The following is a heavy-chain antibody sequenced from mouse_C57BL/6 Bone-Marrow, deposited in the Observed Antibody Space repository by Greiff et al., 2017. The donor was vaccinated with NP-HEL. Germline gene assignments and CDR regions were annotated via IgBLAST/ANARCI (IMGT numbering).Heavy chain of an antibody. CDR1: GYTFTSYN. V-gene: IGHV1-12*01. J-gene: IGHJ3*01. Sequence: QVQLQQSGAELVRPGASVKISCTASGYTFTSYNMSWVKQTPKQGLEWIGAINQGNGYTSYNQNLKGKATMTVDKSSSTAYMQLSSLTSEDSAVYFCARDYGRRFAYWGQGTPVTVSS. CDR2: INQGNGYT. CDR3: ARDYGRRFAY. D-gene: IGHD1-1*02.